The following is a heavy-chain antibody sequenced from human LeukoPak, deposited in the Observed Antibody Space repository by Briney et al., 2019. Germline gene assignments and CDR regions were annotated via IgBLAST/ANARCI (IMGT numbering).Heavy chain of an antibody. J-gene: IGHJ4*02. CDR3: ARSKVTIFGVVIIHDY. Sequence: SETLSLTCTVSGGSISSSNYYWGWIRQPPGKGLEWIGSIYYSGSTFYNPSLKSRVTISVDTSKNQLSLKLGSVTVADTAVYYCARSKVTIFGVVIIHDYWGQGTLVTVSS. CDR2: IYYSGST. V-gene: IGHV4-39*01. D-gene: IGHD3-3*01. CDR1: GGSISSSNYY.